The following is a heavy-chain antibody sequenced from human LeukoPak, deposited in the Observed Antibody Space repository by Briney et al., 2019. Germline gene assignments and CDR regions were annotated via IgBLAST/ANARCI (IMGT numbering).Heavy chain of an antibody. CDR3: ARLGKTYYYVSGGHYLYDYFDS. CDR1: GGSINSDY. CDR2: IYNSGST. D-gene: IGHD3-22*01. J-gene: IGHJ4*02. Sequence: SETLSLTCTVSGGSINSDYWSWIRQPPGKGLEWIGDIYNSGSTNYNPSLKSRVTISLDTSKNQLSLKLSSVTAADTAVYYCARLGKTYYYVSGGHYLYDYFDSWGQGVLVTVSS. V-gene: IGHV4-59*08.